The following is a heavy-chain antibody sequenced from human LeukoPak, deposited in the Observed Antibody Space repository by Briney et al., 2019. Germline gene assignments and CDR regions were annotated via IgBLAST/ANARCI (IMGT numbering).Heavy chain of an antibody. V-gene: IGHV3-11*06. CDR3: ARAGEVVVAATDY. J-gene: IGHJ4*02. Sequence: GGSLRLSCAASGFTFSDYYMSWIRQAPGKGLEWVSCISSSSSYTNYADSVKGRFTISRDNAKNSLYLQMSSLRAEDTAVYYCARAGEVVVAATDYWGQGTLVTVSS. D-gene: IGHD2-15*01. CDR2: ISSSSSYT. CDR1: GFTFSDYY.